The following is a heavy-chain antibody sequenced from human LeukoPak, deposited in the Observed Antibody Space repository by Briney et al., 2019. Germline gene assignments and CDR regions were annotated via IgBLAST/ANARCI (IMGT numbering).Heavy chain of an antibody. V-gene: IGHV3-7*01. CDR2: VRQDGSET. CDR1: GFTFSTYW. J-gene: IGHJ4*02. Sequence: GGSLRLSCAASGFTFSTYWMSWVRQAPGKGLEWVASVRQDGSETYYVDSVKGRFTISRDNAKNSLYLQMNSLRAEDTAVYYCARDRATYWGQGTLVTVSS. CDR3: ARDRATY.